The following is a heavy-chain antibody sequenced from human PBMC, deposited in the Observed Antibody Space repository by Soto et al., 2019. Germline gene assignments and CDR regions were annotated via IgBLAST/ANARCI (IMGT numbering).Heavy chain of an antibody. Sequence: GGSLRLSCAASGFTFSDYYMSWIRQAPGKGLEWVSYISSSGSTIYYADSVKGRFTISRDNAKNSLYLQMNSLRAEDTAVYYCARELELPNYYYGMDVWGQGTTVTVSS. CDR2: ISSSGSTI. D-gene: IGHD1-7*01. CDR1: GFTFSDYY. CDR3: ARELELPNYYYGMDV. J-gene: IGHJ6*02. V-gene: IGHV3-11*01.